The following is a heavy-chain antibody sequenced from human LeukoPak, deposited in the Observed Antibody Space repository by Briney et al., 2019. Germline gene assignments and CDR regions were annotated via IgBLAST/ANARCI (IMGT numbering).Heavy chain of an antibody. CDR3: ASLVEAAANFDY. CDR1: GGTFSYYA. D-gene: IGHD6-13*01. V-gene: IGHV1-69*05. CDR2: IIPLFGTT. J-gene: IGHJ4*02. Sequence: SVKVSCKTSGGTFSYYAVSWVRQAPGHGLEWLGGIIPLFGTTFYAENFQGRATITTDESTSTVYMELRGLRFEDTAVYYCASLVEAAANFDYWGQGTLVTVSS.